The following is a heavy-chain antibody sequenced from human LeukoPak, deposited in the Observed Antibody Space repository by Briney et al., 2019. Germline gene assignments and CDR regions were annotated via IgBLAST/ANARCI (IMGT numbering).Heavy chain of an antibody. CDR2: ISSTSAYI. Sequence: GGSLRPSCAGSGFALKSYSLSWVRQAPGKGLEWVSSISSTSAYIYYADSVKGRFTTSRENSKSTLSLQMNSLRAEDTALYYCAKDPLGGGSSLINWFDSWGQGVWVTVSS. J-gene: IGHJ5*01. CDR1: GFALKSYS. V-gene: IGHV3-21*04. D-gene: IGHD1-26*01. CDR3: AKDPLGGGSSLINWFDS.